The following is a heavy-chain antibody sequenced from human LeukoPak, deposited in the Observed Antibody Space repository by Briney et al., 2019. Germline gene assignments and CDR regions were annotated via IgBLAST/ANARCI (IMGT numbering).Heavy chain of an antibody. D-gene: IGHD6-13*01. CDR2: IYYSGST. Sequence: NPSETLSLTCTVSGGSISSSSYYWGWIRQPPGKGLEWIGSIYYSGSTYYNPSLKSRVTISVDTSKNQFSLKLSSVTAADTAVYYCARERVAAAEHLSHLQYYYYYMDVWGKGTTVTISS. CDR3: ARERVAAAEHLSHLQYYYYYMDV. J-gene: IGHJ6*03. CDR1: GGSISSSSYY. V-gene: IGHV4-39*02.